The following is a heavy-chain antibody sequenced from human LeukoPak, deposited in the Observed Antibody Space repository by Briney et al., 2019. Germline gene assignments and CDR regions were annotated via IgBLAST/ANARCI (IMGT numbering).Heavy chain of an antibody. V-gene: IGHV1-24*01. CDR2: FDPEDGET. CDR3: ARGRERENRITIFGVVMNWFDP. J-gene: IGHJ5*02. D-gene: IGHD3-3*01. Sequence: ASVKVSCKVSGYTLTELSMHWVRQAPGKGLEWMGGFDPEDGETIYAQKFQGRVTITADESTSTAYMELSSLRSEDTAVYYCARGRERENRITIFGVVMNWFDPWGQGTLVTVSS. CDR1: GYTLTELS.